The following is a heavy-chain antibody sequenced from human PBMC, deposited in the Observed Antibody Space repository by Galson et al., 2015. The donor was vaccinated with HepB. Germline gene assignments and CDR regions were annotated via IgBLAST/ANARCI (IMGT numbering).Heavy chain of an antibody. V-gene: IGHV1-69*01. D-gene: IGHD2-2*01. CDR3: ARVGGSFVVVPAAIEDVGYDPDYYYYYMDV. CDR2: IIPIFGTA. J-gene: IGHJ6*03. Sequence: QSGAEVKKPGESLKISCKASGGTFSSYAISWVRQAPGQGLEWMGGIIPIFGTANYAQKFQGRVTITADESTSTAYMELSSLRSEDTAVYYCARVGGSFVVVPAAIEDVGYDPDYYYYYMDVWGKGTTVTVSS. CDR1: GGTFSSYA.